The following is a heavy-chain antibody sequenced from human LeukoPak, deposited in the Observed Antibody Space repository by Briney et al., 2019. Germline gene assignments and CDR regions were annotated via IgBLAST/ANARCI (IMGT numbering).Heavy chain of an antibody. CDR2: ICGSGCST. CDR3: AKDRRIAVAGTMVDY. J-gene: IGHJ4*02. Sequence: PGGALRLSCAASGFIFSSYAMSSVRQAPGKGLDWVSAICGSGCSTYYAYSVNGRFTISRDNSKKTQYLQMSSLTSEETAVYYCAKDRRIAVAGTMVDYWGQGTLVTVST. V-gene: IGHV3-23*01. D-gene: IGHD6-19*01. CDR1: GFIFSSYA.